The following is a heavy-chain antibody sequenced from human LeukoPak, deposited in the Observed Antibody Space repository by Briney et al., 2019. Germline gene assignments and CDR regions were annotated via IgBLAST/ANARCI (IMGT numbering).Heavy chain of an antibody. J-gene: IGHJ6*02. CDR3: ARDLRRITMVRGVIAMDV. CDR1: GYTFTGYY. V-gene: IGHV1-2*02. CDR2: INPNSGGT. Sequence: ASVKVSCKASGYTFTGYYMHWVGQAPGQGLEWMGWINPNSGGTNYAQKFQGRVTMTRDTSISTAYMELSRLRSDDTAVYYCARDLRRITMVRGVIAMDVWGQGTTVTVSS. D-gene: IGHD3-10*01.